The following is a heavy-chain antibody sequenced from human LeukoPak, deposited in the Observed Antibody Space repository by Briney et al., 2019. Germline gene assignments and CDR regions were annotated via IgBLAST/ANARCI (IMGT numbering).Heavy chain of an antibody. Sequence: PSETLSLTCTVSGGSISSSSYYWSWLRQPPGKGLEWIGDINHSGSTNYNPSLKSRVTISVDTTKNQFSLKLSSVTAADTAVYYCARGGAYGAFDIWGQGTTVTLSS. J-gene: IGHJ3*02. CDR1: GGSISSSSYY. CDR3: ARGGAYGAFDI. CDR2: INHSGST. D-gene: IGHD2-8*01. V-gene: IGHV4-39*07.